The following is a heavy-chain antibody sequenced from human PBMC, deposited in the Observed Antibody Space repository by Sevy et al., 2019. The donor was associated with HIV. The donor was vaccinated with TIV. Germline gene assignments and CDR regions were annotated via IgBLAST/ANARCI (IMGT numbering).Heavy chain of an antibody. J-gene: IGHJ4*02. D-gene: IGHD1-26*01. Sequence: ASVKVSCKASGYTFTGYYMHWVRQAPGQGLEWMGRINPNSGGTNYAQKFQGRVTMTRDTSISTAYMERSRLRSDDTAVYYCASEDSGPTPPGYWGQGTLVTVSS. CDR2: INPNSGGT. CDR3: ASEDSGPTPPGY. V-gene: IGHV1-2*06. CDR1: GYTFTGYY.